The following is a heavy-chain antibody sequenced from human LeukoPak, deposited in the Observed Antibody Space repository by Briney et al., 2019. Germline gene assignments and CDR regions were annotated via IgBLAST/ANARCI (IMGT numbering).Heavy chain of an antibody. CDR3: ARAGYCSGAACYAEGIDY. V-gene: IGHV1-18*01. D-gene: IGHD2-2*01. CDR1: GYTFTGNG. CDR2: INAYNGNT. Sequence: ASVKVSCKASGYTFTGNGITWVQQAPGQGLEWMGWINAYNGNTVYAQMFQGRVTLITDTSTSTAYMEVTNLRSDDTAMYYCARAGYCSGAACYAEGIDYWGQGTLVTVSS. J-gene: IGHJ4*02.